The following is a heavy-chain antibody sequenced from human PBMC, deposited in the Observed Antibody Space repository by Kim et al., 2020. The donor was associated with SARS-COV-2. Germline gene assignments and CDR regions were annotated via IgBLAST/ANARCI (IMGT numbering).Heavy chain of an antibody. CDR2: IWYDGSNK. V-gene: IGHV3-33*01. J-gene: IGHJ6*02. Sequence: GGSLRLSCAASGFTFSSYGMHWVRQAPGKGLEWVAVIWYDGSNKYYADSVKGRFTISRDNSKNTLYLQMNSLRAEDTAVYYCARAYYDILTGYYYGMDVWGQGPTVTVSS. D-gene: IGHD3-9*01. CDR1: GFTFSSYG. CDR3: ARAYYDILTGYYYGMDV.